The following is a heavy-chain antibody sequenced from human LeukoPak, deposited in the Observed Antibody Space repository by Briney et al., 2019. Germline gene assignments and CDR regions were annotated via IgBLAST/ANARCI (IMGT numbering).Heavy chain of an antibody. D-gene: IGHD1-26*01. J-gene: IGHJ4*02. Sequence: GSLRLSCAASGFTFSSYAMSWVRQAPGKGLEWVSAISGSGGSTYYADSVKGRFTISRDNSKNTLYLQMNSLRAEDTAVYYCARPVSGSSLYYFDYWGQGTLVTVSS. CDR3: ARPVSGSSLYYFDY. V-gene: IGHV3-23*01. CDR2: ISGSGGST. CDR1: GFTFSSYA.